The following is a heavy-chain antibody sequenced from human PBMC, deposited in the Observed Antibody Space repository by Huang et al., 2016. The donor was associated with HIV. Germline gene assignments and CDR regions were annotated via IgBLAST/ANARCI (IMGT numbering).Heavy chain of an antibody. V-gene: IGHV1-18*01. CDR1: GYTFTNYV. CDR2: ISAYNGNS. D-gene: IGHD3-22*01. Sequence: QVQLVQSGAEVKKPGASVKVSCKASGYTFTNYVISWVRQAPGKGLEWMGWISAYNGNSNYAQKFQGRVTMTTDTSTTTVYMELRNLRSDDTAVYYCATDYFDSSGNGAFDIWGQGTMVTVSS. CDR3: ATDYFDSSGNGAFDI. J-gene: IGHJ3*02.